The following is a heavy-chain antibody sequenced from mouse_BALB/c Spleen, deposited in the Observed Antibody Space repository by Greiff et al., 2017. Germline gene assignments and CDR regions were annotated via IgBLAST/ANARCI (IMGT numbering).Heavy chain of an antibody. Sequence: EVNVVESGGGLVQPGGSLRLSCATSGFTFTDYYMSWVRQPPGKALEWLGFIRNKANGYTTEYSASVKGRFTISRDNSQSILYLQMNTLRAEDSATYYCATGTWYFDVWGAGTTVTVSS. CDR2: IRNKANGYTT. J-gene: IGHJ1*01. CDR1: GFTFTDYY. D-gene: IGHD4-1*01. CDR3: ATGTWYFDV. V-gene: IGHV7-3*02.